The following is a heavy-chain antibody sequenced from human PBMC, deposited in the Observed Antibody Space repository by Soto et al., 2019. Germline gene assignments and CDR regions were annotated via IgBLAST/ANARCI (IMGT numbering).Heavy chain of an antibody. Sequence: VGSLRLSCVASGFIFSDYYMTWIRQAPGKGLEWVSYISNSESDIYYADSVKGRFTISRDNAKKSLYLQMNSMRAEDTAIYYCARSSGYSYGYPSFYFDYWGQGTLVTVSS. CDR2: ISNSESDI. J-gene: IGHJ4*02. D-gene: IGHD5-18*01. CDR1: GFIFSDYY. V-gene: IGHV3-11*01. CDR3: ARSSGYSYGYPSFYFDY.